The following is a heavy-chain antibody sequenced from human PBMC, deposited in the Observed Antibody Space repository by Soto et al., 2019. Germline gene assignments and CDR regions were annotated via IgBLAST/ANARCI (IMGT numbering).Heavy chain of an antibody. CDR3: TTDSYITSIIVRFDY. V-gene: IGHV3-15*07. D-gene: IGHD3-22*01. J-gene: IGHJ4*01. CDR2: VKSKNDGGTT. CDR1: GFTFSNAW. Sequence: GGSLRLSCAASGFTFSNAWINWVRQAPGKGPEWAGRVKSKNDGGTTDFAAPVKGRFAISRDDSKNMVYLEMNSLQTEDTAIYYCTTDSYITSIIVRFDYWGHGTLVTVSS.